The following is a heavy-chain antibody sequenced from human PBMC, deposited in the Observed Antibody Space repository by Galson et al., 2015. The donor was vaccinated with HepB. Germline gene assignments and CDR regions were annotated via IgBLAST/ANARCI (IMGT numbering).Heavy chain of an antibody. V-gene: IGHV3-49*03. CDR1: GFTFGDYA. Sequence: SLRLSCAASGFTFGDYAMAWFRQAPGKGLEWVGFIRGKAHGGTTEYAASVKGRFTISRDDSKSIAYLQVNSLKTEDTAVYYCTRPLSTTSYYCYGVDVWGQGTTVTVSS. J-gene: IGHJ6*02. CDR2: IRGKAHGGTT. CDR3: TRPLSTTSYYCYGVDV. D-gene: IGHD1-1*01.